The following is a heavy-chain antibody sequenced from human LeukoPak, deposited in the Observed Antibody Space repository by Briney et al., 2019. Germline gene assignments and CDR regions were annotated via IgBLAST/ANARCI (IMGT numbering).Heavy chain of an antibody. CDR3: ARQMYYYGSGSLEIRAHYFDY. D-gene: IGHD3-10*01. CDR1: GFTFSSYG. CDR2: IGYDGSNK. V-gene: IGHV3-33*01. Sequence: GGSLRLSCAASGFTFSSYGMHWFRQPPGKGLEWGAVIGYDGSNKYYADSVKGRFTISRDNSKNTLYLQMNSLRAEDTAVYYCARQMYYYGSGSLEIRAHYFDYWGQGTLVTVSS. J-gene: IGHJ4*02.